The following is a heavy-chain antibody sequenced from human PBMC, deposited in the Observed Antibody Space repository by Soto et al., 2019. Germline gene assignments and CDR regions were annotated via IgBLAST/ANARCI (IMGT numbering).Heavy chain of an antibody. CDR3: ASLIPRIAVAGTGFDY. CDR2: ISSSSSYI. Sequence: GSLRLSCAASGFTFSSYSMNWVRQAPGKGLEWVSSISSSSSYIYYADSVKGRFTISRDNAKNSLYLQMNSLRAEDTAVYYCASLIPRIAVAGTGFDYWGQGTLVTVSS. J-gene: IGHJ4*02. CDR1: GFTFSSYS. D-gene: IGHD6-19*01. V-gene: IGHV3-21*01.